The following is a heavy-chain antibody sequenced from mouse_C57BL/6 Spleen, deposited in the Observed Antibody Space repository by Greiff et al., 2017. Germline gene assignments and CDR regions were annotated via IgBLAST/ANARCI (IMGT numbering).Heavy chain of an antibody. D-gene: IGHD3-1*01. CDR2: ISYDGSN. V-gene: IGHV3-6*01. J-gene: IGHJ4*01. CDR1: GYSITSGYY. CDR3: ARGGATYYAMDY. Sequence: EVKLVESGPGLVKPSQSLSLTCSVTGYSITSGYYWNWIRQFPGNKLEWMGYISYDGSNNYNPSLKNRISITRDTSKNQFFLKLNSVTTEDTATYYCARGGATYYAMDYWGQGTSVTVSS.